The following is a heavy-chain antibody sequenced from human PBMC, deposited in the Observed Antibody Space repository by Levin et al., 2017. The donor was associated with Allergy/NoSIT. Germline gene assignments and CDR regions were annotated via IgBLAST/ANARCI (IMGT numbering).Heavy chain of an antibody. CDR2: VWNDGVHE. D-gene: IGHD5-18*01. J-gene: IGHJ3*01. Sequence: QSGGSLRLSCAVSGFSLSDYGMHWVRQLPGKGLECVAIVWNDGVHEQYADSVKGRFTISRDNSKNTLYLQMDSLRAEDTAVYYCARDRIRQWLYVGDFDLWGQGTMVTVSS. V-gene: IGHV3-33*01. CDR3: ARDRIRQWLYVGDFDL. CDR1: GFSLSDYG.